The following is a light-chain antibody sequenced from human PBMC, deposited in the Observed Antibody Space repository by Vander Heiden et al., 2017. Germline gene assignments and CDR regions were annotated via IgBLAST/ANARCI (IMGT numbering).Light chain of an antibody. J-gene: IGLJ2*01. V-gene: IGLV3-21*02. CDR1: NIGSED. CDR2: DDP. CDR3: QVGNSSTDHPV. Sequence: SYVLTQPPSASVAPGQTGRIPCGGNNIGSEDVNWYQQEEDQHPVLVAYDDPDRPAGPPERFSGSNPENTATLTISRVEAGDEAVYYCQVGNSSTDHPVFGGGTKLTVL.